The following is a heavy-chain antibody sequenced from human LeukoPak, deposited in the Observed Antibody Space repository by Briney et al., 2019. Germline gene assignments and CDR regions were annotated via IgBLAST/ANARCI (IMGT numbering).Heavy chain of an antibody. CDR1: GFTFSTYG. CDR3: ARDLDGGNSVFDY. J-gene: IGHJ4*02. CDR2: IRYDGSNK. Sequence: GGSLRLSCAASGFTFSTYGLHWLRQAPGKGLEWVAFIRYDGSNKYYADSVKGRSTISRDNSKNTLYLQMNSLRTGDTPVYYCARDLDGGNSVFDYWGQGTLVTVSS. V-gene: IGHV3-30*02. D-gene: IGHD4-23*01.